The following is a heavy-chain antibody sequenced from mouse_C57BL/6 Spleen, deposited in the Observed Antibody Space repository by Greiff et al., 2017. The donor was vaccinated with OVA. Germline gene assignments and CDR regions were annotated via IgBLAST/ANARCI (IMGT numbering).Heavy chain of an antibody. Sequence: QVQLQQSGAELVKPGASVKISCKASGYTFTDYYINWVKQRPGQGLEWIGKIGPGSGSTYYNEKFKGKATLTADKSSSTAYMQLSSLTSEDSAVYFCAGRAYYGSSYGFAYWGQGTLVTVSA. CDR3: AGRAYYGSSYGFAY. V-gene: IGHV1-77*01. CDR2: IGPGSGST. J-gene: IGHJ3*01. CDR1: GYTFTDYY. D-gene: IGHD1-1*01.